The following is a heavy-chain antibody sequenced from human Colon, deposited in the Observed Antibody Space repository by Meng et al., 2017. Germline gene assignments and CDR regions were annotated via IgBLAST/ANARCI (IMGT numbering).Heavy chain of an antibody. CDR2: VYYTGSA. Sequence: QLQLQGSGPRLVRPSETLSLTCTLSGGSVSRPSYYWSWIRQTPGKGLEWIGYVYYTGSANYNPSLKSRVTISVDTSKNHFSLNLTSVTAADTAVYYRARGRGSYSSIDFWGQGTLVTVSS. CDR3: ARGRGSYSSIDF. V-gene: IGHV4-61*03. J-gene: IGHJ4*02. CDR1: GGSVSRPSYY. D-gene: IGHD1-26*01.